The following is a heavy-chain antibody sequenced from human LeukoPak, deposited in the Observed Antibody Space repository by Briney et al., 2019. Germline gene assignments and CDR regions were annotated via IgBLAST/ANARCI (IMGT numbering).Heavy chain of an antibody. D-gene: IGHD1-26*01. CDR1: GFTVSSNY. CDR2: IYSGGST. CDR3: ARDIVGDYYYYYMDV. Sequence: GGSLRLSCAASGFTVSSNYMSWVRQAPGKGLEWVSVIYSGGSTYYADSVKGRFTISRDNAKNSLYLQMNSLRAEDTAVYYCARDIVGDYYYYYMDVWGKGTTVTVSS. V-gene: IGHV3-53*01. J-gene: IGHJ6*03.